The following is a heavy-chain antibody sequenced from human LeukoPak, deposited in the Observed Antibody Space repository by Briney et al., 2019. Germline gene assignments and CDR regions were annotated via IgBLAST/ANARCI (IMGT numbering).Heavy chain of an antibody. D-gene: IGHD1-14*01. CDR2: ISWNSGAI. V-gene: IGHV3-9*03. J-gene: IGHJ3*02. CDR1: GFTFDDFA. Sequence: GRFLRLSCAASGFTFDDFAMHWVRQAPGKGLEWVSSISWNSGAIGYADSVKGRFTISRDNAKNSLYLQMNSLRAEDMALYYCAKNMISAGRGTFDIWGQGTMVTVSS. CDR3: AKNMISAGRGTFDI.